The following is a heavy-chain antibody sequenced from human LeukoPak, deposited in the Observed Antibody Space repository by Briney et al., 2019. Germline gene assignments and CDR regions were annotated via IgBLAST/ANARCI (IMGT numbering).Heavy chain of an antibody. V-gene: IGHV4-34*01. CDR1: GGSFSGYY. CDR2: INHSGST. D-gene: IGHD2-2*01. J-gene: IGHJ4*02. CDR3: ARGPAGGY. Sequence: SGTLSLTCAVYGGSFSGYYWSWIRQPPGKGLEWIGEINHSGSTNYNPSLKSRVTISVDTSKNQFSLKLSSVTAADTAVYYCARGPAGGYWGQGTLVTVSS.